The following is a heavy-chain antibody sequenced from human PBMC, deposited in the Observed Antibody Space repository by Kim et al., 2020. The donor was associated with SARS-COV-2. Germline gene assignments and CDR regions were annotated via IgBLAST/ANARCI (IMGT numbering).Heavy chain of an antibody. D-gene: IGHD4-17*01. Sequence: GGYLRLSCAAAGFTFSSYGMHWVRQAPGKGLEWVAVIWYDGSNKYYADPVKGRFTISRDNSQNTLYLQMNSLRAEDTAVYYCAQDLGWAPATVMDVWGQGTTVTVSS. CDR2: IWYDGSNK. CDR1: GFTFSSYG. V-gene: IGHV3-33*06. CDR3: AQDLGWAPATVMDV. J-gene: IGHJ6*02.